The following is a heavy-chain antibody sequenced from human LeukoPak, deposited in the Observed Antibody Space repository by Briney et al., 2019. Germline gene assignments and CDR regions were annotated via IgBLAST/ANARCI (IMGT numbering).Heavy chain of an antibody. J-gene: IGHJ5*02. CDR3: ARGRGAADNWFDP. V-gene: IGHV1-8*02. CDR1: GYTFSGYY. CDR2: MNPNSGNA. Sequence: ASVKVSCKTSGYTFSGYYVHWVRQAPGQGLEWMGWMNPNSGNAGYAQKFQGRVTMTRNTSISTAYMELSSLRSEDTAVYYCARGRGAADNWFDPWGQGTLVTVSS. D-gene: IGHD6-13*01.